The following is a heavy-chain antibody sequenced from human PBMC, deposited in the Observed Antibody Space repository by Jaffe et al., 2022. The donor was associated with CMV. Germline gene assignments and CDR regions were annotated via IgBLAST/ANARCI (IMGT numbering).Heavy chain of an antibody. CDR1: GGSISSSSYY. D-gene: IGHD2-2*01. Sequence: QLQLQESGPGLVKPSETLSLTCTVSGGSISSSSYYWGWIRQPPGKGLEWIGSIYYSGSTYYNPSLKSRVTISVDTSKNQFSLKLSSVTAADTAVYYCARHGSPRGYCSSTSCPFDPWGQGTLVTVSS. J-gene: IGHJ5*02. CDR3: ARHGSPRGYCSSTSCPFDP. CDR2: IYYSGST. V-gene: IGHV4-39*01.